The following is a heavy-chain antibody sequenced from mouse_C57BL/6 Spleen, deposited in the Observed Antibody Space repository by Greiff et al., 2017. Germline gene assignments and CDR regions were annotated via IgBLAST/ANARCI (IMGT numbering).Heavy chain of an antibody. J-gene: IGHJ1*03. CDR3: ARDPLITTVVAHWYFDV. Sequence: EVKLVESGPGLVKPSQSLSLTCSVTGYSITSGYYWNWIRQFPGNKLEWMGYISYDGSNNYNPTLKNRISITRDTSKNQFFLKLNSVTTEDTATYYGARDPLITTVVAHWYFDVWGTGTTVTVSS. V-gene: IGHV3-6*01. D-gene: IGHD1-1*01. CDR2: ISYDGSN. CDR1: GYSITSGYY.